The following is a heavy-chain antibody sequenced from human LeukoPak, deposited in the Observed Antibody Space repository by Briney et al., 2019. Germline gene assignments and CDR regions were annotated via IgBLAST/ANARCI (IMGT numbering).Heavy chain of an antibody. J-gene: IGHJ6*03. CDR2: IHSNGIST. Sequence: GGSLRLSCAASGFTFSNYPIHWVRQAPGKGLEFVSSIHSNGISTYYGNSVKGRFTVSRDNSKNTLYLQMNSLRAEDTAVYYCAKLGKTENHYGSGRFSYYYYMDVWGKGTTVTISS. V-gene: IGHV3-64*01. D-gene: IGHD3-10*01. CDR3: AKLGKTENHYGSGRFSYYYYMDV. CDR1: GFTFSNYP.